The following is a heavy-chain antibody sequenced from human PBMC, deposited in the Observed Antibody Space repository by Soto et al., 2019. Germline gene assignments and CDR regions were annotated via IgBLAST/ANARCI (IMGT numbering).Heavy chain of an antibody. D-gene: IGHD5-18*01. CDR3: ARDHPHSYGVYCFDY. V-gene: IGHV4-59*01. Sequence: LSLTCPVSGGSISNYYWNWIRQSPGKGLEWIGYIYSSGSTHYNPSLQNRVTISIATSKNQVSLKVNSVTAADTAVYYCARDHPHSYGVYCFDYWGEGTPVTACS. CDR1: GGSISNYY. J-gene: IGHJ4*02. CDR2: IYSSGST.